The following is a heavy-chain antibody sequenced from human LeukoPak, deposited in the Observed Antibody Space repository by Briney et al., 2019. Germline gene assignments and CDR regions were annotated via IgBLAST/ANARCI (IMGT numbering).Heavy chain of an antibody. Sequence: PGGSLRLSCAASGFTFSNAWMSWVRQAPGKGLEWVGRIKSKTDGGTTDYAAPVKGRFTISRDDSKNTLYLQMNSLKTEDTAMYYCTTGDILTGYYDFDYWGQGTLVTVSS. V-gene: IGHV3-15*01. D-gene: IGHD3-9*01. CDR3: TTGDILTGYYDFDY. CDR2: IKSKTDGGTT. J-gene: IGHJ4*02. CDR1: GFTFSNAW.